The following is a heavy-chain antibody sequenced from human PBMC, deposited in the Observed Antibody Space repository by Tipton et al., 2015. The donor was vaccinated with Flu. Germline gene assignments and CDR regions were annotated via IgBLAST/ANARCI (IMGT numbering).Heavy chain of an antibody. CDR2: VYYSGTT. V-gene: IGHV4-59*01. J-gene: IGHJ5*02. CDR3: ARGGWEPHGGWFDP. D-gene: IGHD1-26*01. CDR1: GDSLRSYY. Sequence: GLVKPSETLSLVCTVSGDSLRSYYWSWIRQSPGKGLEWIGHVYYSGTTNYNPSLKSRVSISLDKAKNQFSLSLKYMTTADTAVFYCARGGWEPHGGWFDPWGQGIVVTVSS.